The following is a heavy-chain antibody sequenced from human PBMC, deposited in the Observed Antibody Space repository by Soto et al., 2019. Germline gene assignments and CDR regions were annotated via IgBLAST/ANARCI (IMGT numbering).Heavy chain of an antibody. V-gene: IGHV3-23*01. CDR2: ISGSGGST. CDR3: AKDPPSYVNVNPDSVY. J-gene: IGHJ4*02. D-gene: IGHD3-16*01. CDR1: GFTFSSYA. Sequence: GGSLRLSCAASGFTFSSYAMSWVRQAPGKGLEWVSAISGSGGSTYYADSVKGRFTISRDNSKNTLYLQMNSLRAEDTAVYYCAKDPPSYVNVNPDSVYWGQGTLVTVSS.